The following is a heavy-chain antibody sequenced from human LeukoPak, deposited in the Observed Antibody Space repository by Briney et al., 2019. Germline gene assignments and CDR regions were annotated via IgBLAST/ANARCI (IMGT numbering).Heavy chain of an antibody. CDR1: GYTFTSYD. Sequence: ASVKVSCKASGYTFTSYDINWVRQATGQGLEWMGWMNPNSGNTGYAQKFQGRVTMTRDTSTSTVYMELSSLRSEDTAVYYCARDRGFGGDYFSFDYWGQGTLVTVSS. CDR2: MNPNSGNT. CDR3: ARDRGFGGDYFSFDY. V-gene: IGHV1-8*01. J-gene: IGHJ4*02. D-gene: IGHD4-17*01.